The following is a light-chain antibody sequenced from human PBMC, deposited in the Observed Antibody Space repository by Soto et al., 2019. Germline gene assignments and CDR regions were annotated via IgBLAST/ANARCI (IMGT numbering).Light chain of an antibody. CDR1: QSLLHSNGYNY. V-gene: IGKV2-28*01. CDR2: LGS. Sequence: DIVMTQSPLSLPVTPGEPASISCRSSQSLLHSNGYNYLDWYLQKPGQSPQLLIYLGSNRASGVPDRVSGRGSGTDFTLKISRVEAEDVGVYYCMQALQTPPYTFGQGTKLEIK. J-gene: IGKJ2*01. CDR3: MQALQTPPYT.